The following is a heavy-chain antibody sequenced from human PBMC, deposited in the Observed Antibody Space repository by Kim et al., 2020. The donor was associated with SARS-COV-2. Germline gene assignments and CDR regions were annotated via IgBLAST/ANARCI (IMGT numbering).Heavy chain of an antibody. J-gene: IGHJ6*02. CDR2: INHSGST. Sequence: SETLSLTCAVYGGSFSGYYWSWIRQPPGKGLEWIGEINHSGSTNYNPSLKSRVTISVDTSENQFSLKLSSVTAADTAVYYCAAGALYDSSGYYWDVGGMDVWGQGTTVTVSS. CDR3: AAGALYDSSGYYWDVGGMDV. CDR1: GGSFSGYY. D-gene: IGHD3-22*01. V-gene: IGHV4-34*01.